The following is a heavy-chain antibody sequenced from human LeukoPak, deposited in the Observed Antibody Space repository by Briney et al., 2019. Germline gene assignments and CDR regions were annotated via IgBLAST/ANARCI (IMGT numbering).Heavy chain of an antibody. Sequence: ASVKVSCKASGGTFSSYAISWVRQAPGQGLEWMGGIIPIFGTANYAQKFQGRVTITADESTSTAYMELSSLRSEDTAVYYCARDRIQNRIAAAGSWGQGTMVTVSS. V-gene: IGHV1-69*13. CDR2: IIPIFGTA. D-gene: IGHD6-13*01. J-gene: IGHJ3*01. CDR3: ARDRIQNRIAAAGS. CDR1: GGTFSSYA.